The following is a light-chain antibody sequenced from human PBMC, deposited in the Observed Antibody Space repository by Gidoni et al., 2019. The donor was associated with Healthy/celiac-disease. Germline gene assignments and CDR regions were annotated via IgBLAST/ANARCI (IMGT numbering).Light chain of an antibody. CDR3: QQYYSTPYT. V-gene: IGKV4-1*01. J-gene: IGKJ2*01. CDR1: QSVLYTSNNKNY. CDR2: WAS. Sequence: IVLPQPPDSLAVSLGERATIHCKSSQSVLYTSNNKNYLAWYQQKPGQPPKLLIDWASTRESGVPDRFRGSGSGTDFTLTISSLQAGDVAVYYCQQYYSTPYTFGQGTKLEIK.